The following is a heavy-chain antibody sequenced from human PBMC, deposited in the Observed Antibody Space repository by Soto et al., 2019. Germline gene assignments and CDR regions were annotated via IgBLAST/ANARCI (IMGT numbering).Heavy chain of an antibody. V-gene: IGHV4-59*01. D-gene: IGHD3-10*01. J-gene: IGHJ4*02. Sequence: SETLSLTCTVSGGSIKYNYWSWIRQPPGRGLEWIGYVFSNGRTNYNPSLESRVTILVDTSRNQLSLKLRSVTAADTAVYYCARGGDNSPWYYSLWGRGTLVTVS. CDR1: GGSIKYNY. CDR2: VFSNGRT. CDR3: ARGGDNSPWYYSL.